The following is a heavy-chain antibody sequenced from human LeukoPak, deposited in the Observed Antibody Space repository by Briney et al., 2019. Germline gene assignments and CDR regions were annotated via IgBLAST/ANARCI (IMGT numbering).Heavy chain of an antibody. Sequence: SETLSLTCTVSGGSITSSTSYWGWIRQPREKGLEWIGSIYYSGTTYYNPSLKSRVTISIDTSKNQFSLRLSSVTAADTAVYYCVRHYMGSYYNRGLDCWGQGTLLTVSS. J-gene: IGHJ4*02. CDR3: VRHYMGSYYNRGLDC. V-gene: IGHV4-39*01. CDR2: IYYSGTT. CDR1: GGSITSSTSY. D-gene: IGHD3-10*01.